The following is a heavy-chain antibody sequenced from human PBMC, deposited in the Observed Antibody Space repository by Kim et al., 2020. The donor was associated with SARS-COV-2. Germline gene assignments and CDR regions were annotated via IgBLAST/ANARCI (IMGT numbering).Heavy chain of an antibody. Sequence: SETLSLTCTVSGGSISSSSYYWGWIRQPPGKGLEWIGSIYYSGSTYYNPSLKSRVTISVDTSKNQFSLKLSSVTAADTAVYYCARNDGVTMVREISYFDYWGQGTLVTVSS. CDR3: ARNDGVTMVREISYFDY. V-gene: IGHV4-39*07. D-gene: IGHD3-10*01. CDR2: IYYSGST. J-gene: IGHJ4*02. CDR1: GGSISSSSYY.